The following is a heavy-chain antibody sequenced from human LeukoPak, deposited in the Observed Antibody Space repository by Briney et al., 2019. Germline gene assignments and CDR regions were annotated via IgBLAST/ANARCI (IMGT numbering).Heavy chain of an antibody. J-gene: IGHJ5*02. D-gene: IGHD6-19*01. V-gene: IGHV1-2*02. CDR3: ARVVVSVVAGSNWFDP. Sequence: ASVKVSCKASGYTFTSYGTSWVRQAPRQGLEWMGWINPSSGGTSYTQKFQGRVTMTRDTSINTAYMELTRLTSDDSAMYYCARVVVSVVAGSNWFDPWGQGTLVTVSS. CDR2: INPSSGGT. CDR1: GYTFTSYG.